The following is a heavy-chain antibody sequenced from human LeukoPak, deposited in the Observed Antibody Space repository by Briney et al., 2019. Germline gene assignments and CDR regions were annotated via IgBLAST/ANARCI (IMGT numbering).Heavy chain of an antibody. CDR3: ASLGGGYNGDY. Sequence: SETLSLTCTVSGGSISSSGYFWGWIRQPPGKGLEWIGRIYYSGSTYYNSSLKSRVTISIDTSKNQFSLKLSSVTAADTAVYFCASLGGGYNGDYWGQGTLVTVSS. V-gene: IGHV4-39*01. D-gene: IGHD5-24*01. J-gene: IGHJ4*02. CDR1: GGSISSSGYF. CDR2: IYYSGST.